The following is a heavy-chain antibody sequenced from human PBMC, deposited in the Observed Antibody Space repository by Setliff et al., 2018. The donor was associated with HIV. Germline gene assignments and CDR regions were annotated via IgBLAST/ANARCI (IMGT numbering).Heavy chain of an antibody. V-gene: IGHV1-18*01. CDR3: ARDLLSGWYHYYYYMDV. J-gene: IGHJ6*03. Sequence: ASVKVSCKASGYTFTSYGISWVRQAPGQGLEWMGWISAYNGNTNYAQKLQGRVTMTTDTSTSTAYMELRSLRSDDTAVYYCARDLLSGWYHYYYYMDVWGKGTTVTVS. CDR1: GYTFTSYG. CDR2: ISAYNGNT. D-gene: IGHD6-19*01.